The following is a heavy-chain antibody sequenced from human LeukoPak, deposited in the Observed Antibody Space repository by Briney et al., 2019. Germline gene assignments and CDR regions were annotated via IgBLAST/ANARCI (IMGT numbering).Heavy chain of an antibody. D-gene: IGHD1-26*01. V-gene: IGHV3-21*01. CDR2: ISSSSSYI. CDR1: GFTFSSYE. Sequence: GGSLRLSCAASGFTFSSYEMNWVRQAPGKGLEWVSSISSSSSYIYYADSVKGRFTISRDNAKNSLYLQMNSLRAEDTAVYYCARPLSVSGSYYGGYWGQGTLVTVSS. CDR3: ARPLSVSGSYYGGY. J-gene: IGHJ4*02.